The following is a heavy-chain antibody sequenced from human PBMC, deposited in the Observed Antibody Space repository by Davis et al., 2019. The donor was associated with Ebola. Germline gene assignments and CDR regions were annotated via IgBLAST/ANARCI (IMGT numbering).Heavy chain of an antibody. CDR2: IYYSGRT. Sequence: PSETLSLTCTVSGGPISRGGYYWSWISPHPGKGLEWTGYIYYSGRTYYNPSLKSRVTISVDPSKNQFSLKLSSVTAADTAVYYCARGDPSSSAPAYYYYYGTDVWGQGTTVTVSS. D-gene: IGHD6-6*01. V-gene: IGHV4-31*03. CDR3: ARGDPSSSAPAYYYYYGTDV. CDR1: GGPISRGGYY. J-gene: IGHJ6*02.